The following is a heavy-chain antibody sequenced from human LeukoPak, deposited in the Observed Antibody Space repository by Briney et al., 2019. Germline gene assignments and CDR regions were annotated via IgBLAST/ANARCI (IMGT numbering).Heavy chain of an antibody. CDR2: IYYSGSA. D-gene: IGHD2-15*01. CDR3: ARRIPWDEVAAFDI. CDR1: GDSINSGGYY. V-gene: IGHV4-31*03. J-gene: IGHJ3*02. Sequence: PSQTLSLTCTVSGDSINSGGYYWNWIRQHPGKGLEWIGYIYYSGSAYHPSLKSRITISVDTSKNQFSLKLSSVTAADTAVYYCARRIPWDEVAAFDIWGQGTMVTVSS.